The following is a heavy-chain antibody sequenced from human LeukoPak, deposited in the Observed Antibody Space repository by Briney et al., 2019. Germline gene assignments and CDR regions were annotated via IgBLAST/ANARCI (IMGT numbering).Heavy chain of an antibody. CDR2: INHTGST. Sequence: PSETLSLTCAVYGASFSGYYWAWIRQPPGKGLEWIGEINHTGSTTYNPSLKSRVTMSVDTSKNRFSLKLTSVTAADTAVYYCAKSWGYAANSLHIQHWGQGARVIVSA. V-gene: IGHV4-34*01. CDR3: AKSWGYAANSLHIQH. CDR1: GASFSGYY. D-gene: IGHD4-23*01. J-gene: IGHJ1*01.